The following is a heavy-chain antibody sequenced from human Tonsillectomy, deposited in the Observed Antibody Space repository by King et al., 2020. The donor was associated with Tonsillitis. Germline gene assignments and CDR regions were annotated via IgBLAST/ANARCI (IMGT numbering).Heavy chain of an antibody. CDR1: GFAFSDLY. V-gene: IGHV3-11*01. J-gene: IGHJ4*02. CDR2: ISGSGSFT. D-gene: IGHD3-16*01. Sequence: VQLVESGGGLVKPGGSLRLSCGASGFAFSDLYMSWIRQAPGKGLDWVAYISGSGSFTYYADSVKGRFTISRDNAKNSLYLQMNTLRVEDTAVYYCASPRGSDFWGQGTLVTVS. CDR3: ASPRGSDF.